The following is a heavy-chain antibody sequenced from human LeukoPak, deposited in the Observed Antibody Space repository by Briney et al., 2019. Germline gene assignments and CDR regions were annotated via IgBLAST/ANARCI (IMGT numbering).Heavy chain of an antibody. V-gene: IGHV1-46*01. CDR3: ARDSSGYFDAFDI. Sequence: ASVKVSCKASGYTFTSYYMHWVRQAPGQGLEWMGIINPNGGSTSYAQKFQGRVTMTRDMSTSTVYMELSSLRSEDTAVYYCARDSSGYFDAFDIWGQGTMITVSS. D-gene: IGHD3-22*01. CDR1: GYTFTSYY. J-gene: IGHJ3*02. CDR2: INPNGGST.